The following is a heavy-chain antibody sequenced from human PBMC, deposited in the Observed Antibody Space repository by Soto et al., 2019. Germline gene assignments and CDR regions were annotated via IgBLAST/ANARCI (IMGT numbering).Heavy chain of an antibody. CDR1: GFTFDDYA. CDR3: AKGRPGGVYYGMDV. CDR2: LSWNTGSI. V-gene: IGHV3-9*01. J-gene: IGHJ6*02. Sequence: VQLVESGGGLVQPGRSLRLSCAASGFTFDDYAMHWVRQAPGKGLEWVSGLSWNTGSIGYADSVKGRFTISRDNAKNSLYLQMNSLTPEDTALYYCAKGRPGGVYYGMDVWGQGPRSPSP. D-gene: IGHD2-2*01.